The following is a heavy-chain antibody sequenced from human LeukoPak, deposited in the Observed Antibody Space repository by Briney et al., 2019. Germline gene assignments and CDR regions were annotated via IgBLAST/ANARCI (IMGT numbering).Heavy chain of an antibody. J-gene: IGHJ6*03. V-gene: IGHV3-30*02. Sequence: PGGSLRLSCAASGFTFSSYGMHWVRQAPGKGLEWVAFIRYDGSNKYYADSVKGRFTISRDNSKNTLYLQMNSLRAEDTAVYYCAKDRYCSGGSCYSYYYYYMDVWGKGTTVTVSS. CDR3: AKDRYCSGGSCYSYYYYYMDV. CDR1: GFTFSSYG. CDR2: IRYDGSNK. D-gene: IGHD2-15*01.